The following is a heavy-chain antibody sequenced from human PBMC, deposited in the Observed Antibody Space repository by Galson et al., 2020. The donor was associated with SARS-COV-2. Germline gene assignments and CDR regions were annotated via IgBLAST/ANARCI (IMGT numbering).Heavy chain of an antibody. J-gene: IGHJ6*02. CDR3: ARGKSPCVTIVVVLTVTCVMDV. CDR1: GASISSGSYY. CDR2: IYKSGNT. D-gene: IGHD2-15*01. Sequence: SETLSLTCTVSGASISSGSYYWSWIRQPAGKGLEWIGRIYKSGNTNYNPSNWSQVTISVDTSKNQFSLKLTSVTAADTAGYYCARGKSPCVTIVVVLTVTCVMDVWRQGTTVTVAS. V-gene: IGHV4-61*02.